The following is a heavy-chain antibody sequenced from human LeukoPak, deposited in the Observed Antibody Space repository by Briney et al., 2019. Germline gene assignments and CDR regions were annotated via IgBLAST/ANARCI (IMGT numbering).Heavy chain of an antibody. Sequence: SETLSLTCAVYGGSFSGYYWSWIRQPPGKGLEWIGEINHSGSTNYNPSLKSRVTISVDTSKNQFSLKLSSVTAADTAVYYCARGDYTIFGVAMASYFDYWGQGTLVTVSS. CDR1: GGSFSGYY. CDR2: INHSGST. V-gene: IGHV4-34*01. D-gene: IGHD3-3*01. CDR3: ARGDYTIFGVAMASYFDY. J-gene: IGHJ4*02.